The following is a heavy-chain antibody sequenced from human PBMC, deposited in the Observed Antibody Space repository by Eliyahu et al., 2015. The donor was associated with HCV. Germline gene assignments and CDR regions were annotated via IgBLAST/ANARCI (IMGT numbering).Heavy chain of an antibody. V-gene: IGHV2-70*04. D-gene: IGHD3-10*01. Sequence: QVTLTESGPALVKPTQTLTLTCTFSGFSLSXSGMXVSWXRQPXGKALEWLARIDWDDDKFYSXSLKTRLNIXKDTSKNQVVLTMTNMDPVDTATYYCARMIYGSGTYYFDYWGQGTLVTVSS. CDR1: GFSLSXSGMX. CDR3: ARMIYGSGTYYFDY. J-gene: IGHJ4*02. CDR2: IDWDDDK.